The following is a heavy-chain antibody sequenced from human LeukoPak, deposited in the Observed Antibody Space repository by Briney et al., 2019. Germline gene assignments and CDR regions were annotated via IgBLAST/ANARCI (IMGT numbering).Heavy chain of an antibody. CDR3: ARDAIRGYYYMDV. CDR2: INPSGGST. J-gene: IGHJ6*03. D-gene: IGHD5-12*01. CDR1: GYTFTSYY. V-gene: IGHV1-46*01. Sequence: ASVTVSFKASGYTFTSYYMHWVRQAPGQGLEWMGIINPSGGSTSYAQKFQGRVTMTRDTSTSTVYMELSSLRSEDTAVYYCARDAIRGYYYMDVWGKGTTVTVSS.